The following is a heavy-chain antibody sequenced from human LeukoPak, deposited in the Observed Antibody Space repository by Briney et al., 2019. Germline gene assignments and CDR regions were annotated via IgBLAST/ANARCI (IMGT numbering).Heavy chain of an antibody. Sequence: GGSLRLSCAASGFTVSSNYMSWVRQAPGKGLEWVSVIYSGGSTYYADSVKGRFTISRDNSKNTLYLQMNSLRAEDTAVYYCARERRKPFQYYYDSSGYYGHWGQGTLVTVSS. CDR1: GFTVSSNY. J-gene: IGHJ4*02. D-gene: IGHD3-22*01. CDR3: ARERRKPFQYYYDSSGYYGH. CDR2: IYSGGST. V-gene: IGHV3-66*01.